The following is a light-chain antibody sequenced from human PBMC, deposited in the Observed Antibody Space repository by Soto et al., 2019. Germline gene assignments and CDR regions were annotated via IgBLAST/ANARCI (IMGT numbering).Light chain of an antibody. J-gene: IGKJ4*01. Sequence: EIVMTQSPATLSVSPGERATLSCRSSQNIRNNLAWYQQKPGQAPRLLIYVASTRATDIPARFSGSGSGTDFTLTISSLQSEDFAFYYCQQYNSWPLTFGGGTNVEIK. CDR2: VAS. CDR3: QQYNSWPLT. V-gene: IGKV3-15*01. CDR1: QNIRNN.